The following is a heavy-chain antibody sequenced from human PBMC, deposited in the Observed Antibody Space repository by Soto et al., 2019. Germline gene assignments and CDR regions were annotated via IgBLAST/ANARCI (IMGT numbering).Heavy chain of an antibody. J-gene: IGHJ2*01. CDR2: ISGGGIST. Sequence: DGQLLESGGGLVQPGGSKRLSCAASGFTFRSYAMSWVRQAPGKGLEWVSSISGGGISTHYADSVKGRFTVSRDNSKNTLYLQMNSLRAEDTAVYNCAKEPVGPDWYFDLWGRGTLVTVSS. CDR1: GFTFRSYA. V-gene: IGHV3-23*01. CDR3: AKEPVGPDWYFDL.